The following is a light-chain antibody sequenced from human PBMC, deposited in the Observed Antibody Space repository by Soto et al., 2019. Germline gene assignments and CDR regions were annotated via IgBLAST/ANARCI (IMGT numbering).Light chain of an antibody. CDR1: QSLLHITGETF. J-gene: IGKJ5*01. CDR3: MQSTQLPPT. V-gene: IGKV2D-29*02. CDR2: EVS. Sequence: DVLMTQTPLSLSVAPGQPASISCKSSQSLLHITGETFLFWYLQKPGQSPQLVXYEVSTRVSGVPDRFSGSGSGTDFTLEISRVETDDVGIYYCMQSTQLPPTFGQGTRLEIK.